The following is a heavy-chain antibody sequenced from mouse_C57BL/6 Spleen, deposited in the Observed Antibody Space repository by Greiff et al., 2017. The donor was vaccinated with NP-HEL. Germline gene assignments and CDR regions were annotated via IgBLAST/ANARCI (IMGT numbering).Heavy chain of an antibody. D-gene: IGHD1-1*01. Sequence: EVKLVESGPGLVKPSQSLSLTCSVTGYSITSGYYWNRIRQFPGNKLEWMGYISYDGSNNYNPSLKNRISITRDTSKNQFFLKLNSVTTEDTATYYCASYYYGSSYYWYFDVWGTGTTVTVSS. V-gene: IGHV3-6*01. CDR3: ASYYYGSSYYWYFDV. J-gene: IGHJ1*03. CDR2: ISYDGSN. CDR1: GYSITSGYY.